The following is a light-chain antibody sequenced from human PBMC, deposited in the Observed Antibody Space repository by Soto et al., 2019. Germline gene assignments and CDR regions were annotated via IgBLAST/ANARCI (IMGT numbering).Light chain of an antibody. CDR3: QQYYDGQWT. Sequence: DIVMTQSPDSLAVSLGERATINCKSSQTVLYISNNKDYLAWYQQKPGQPPKLLIYWATTRQSGVPDRFSGSGSGTDFTLTISSLQAEDVAVYYCQQYYDGQWTFGQGTKVEI. CDR1: QTVLYISNNKDY. V-gene: IGKV4-1*01. CDR2: WAT. J-gene: IGKJ1*01.